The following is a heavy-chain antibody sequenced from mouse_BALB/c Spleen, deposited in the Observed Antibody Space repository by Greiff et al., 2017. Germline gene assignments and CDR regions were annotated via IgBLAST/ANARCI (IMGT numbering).Heavy chain of an antibody. V-gene: IGHV5-6-4*01. CDR1: GFTFSSYT. J-gene: IGHJ3*01. CDR2: ISSGGSYT. Sequence: EVKLVESGGGLVKPGGSLKLSCAASGFTFSSYTMSWVRQTPEKRLEWVATISSGGSYTYYPDSVKGRFTISRDNAKNTLYLQMSSLKSEDTAMYYCTRDRKGAWFAYWGQGTLVTVSA. CDR3: TRDRKGAWFAY.